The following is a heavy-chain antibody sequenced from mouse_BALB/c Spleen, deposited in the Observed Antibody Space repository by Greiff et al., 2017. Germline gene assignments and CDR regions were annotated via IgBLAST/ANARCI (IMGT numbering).Heavy chain of an antibody. V-gene: IGHV1-9*01. D-gene: IGHD2-2*01. J-gene: IGHJ4*01. CDR2: ILPGSGST. CDR3: ARRGYGYDGRGHYYAMDY. CDR1: GYTFSSYW. Sequence: QVQLKESGAELMKPGASVKISCKATGYTFSSYWIEWVKQRPGHGLEWIGEILPGSGSTNYNEKFKGKATFTADTSSNTAYMQLSSLTSEDSAVYYCARRGYGYDGRGHYYAMDYWGQGTSVTVAS.